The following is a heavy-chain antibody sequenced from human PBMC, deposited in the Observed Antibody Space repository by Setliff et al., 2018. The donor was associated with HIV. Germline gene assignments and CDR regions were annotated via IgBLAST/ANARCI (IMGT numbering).Heavy chain of an antibody. CDR2: INPHTGGT. J-gene: IGHJ6*02. V-gene: IGHV1-2*02. CDR1: GYIFIRYY. Sequence: ASVKVSCKTSGYIFIRYYIFWVRQAPGQGLEWMGNINPHTGGTKYAEKFQGRGTMTRDTSINTIYMELSRLRSDDTAVYYCARDLRDGFEEWFSTLDDGMDVWGQGTTVTVSS. D-gene: IGHD3-3*01. CDR3: ARDLRDGFEEWFSTLDDGMDV.